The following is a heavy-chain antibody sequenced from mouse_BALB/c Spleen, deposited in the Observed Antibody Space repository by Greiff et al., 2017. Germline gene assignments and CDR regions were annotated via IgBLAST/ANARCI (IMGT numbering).Heavy chain of an antibody. V-gene: IGHV3-6*02. CDR2: ISYDGSN. CDR1: GYSITSGYY. Sequence: EVKLLESGPGLVKPSQSLSLTCSVTGYSITSGYYWNWIRQFPGNKLEWMGYISYDGSNNYNPSLKNRISITRDTSKNQFFLKLNSVTTEDTATYYCANYGNSTSFAYWGQGTLVTVSA. J-gene: IGHJ3*01. D-gene: IGHD2-1*01. CDR3: ANYGNSTSFAY.